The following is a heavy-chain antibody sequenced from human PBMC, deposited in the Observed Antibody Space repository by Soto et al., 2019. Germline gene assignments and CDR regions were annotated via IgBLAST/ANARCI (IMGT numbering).Heavy chain of an antibody. CDR2: IHYGGRT. V-gene: IGHV4-39*01. J-gene: IGHJ4*02. D-gene: IGHD4-17*01. Sequence: QLQLQESGPGQVKPSETLSLTCSVSGGSISSSSYYWGWIRQPPGKGLEWIGRIHYGGRTYYNPSVERRVIIFVDTSKNQSSLKLSSVIAADTTVYDCARHAVDYQINDLGQRTLVTAS. CDR1: GGSISSSSYY. CDR3: ARHAVDYQIND.